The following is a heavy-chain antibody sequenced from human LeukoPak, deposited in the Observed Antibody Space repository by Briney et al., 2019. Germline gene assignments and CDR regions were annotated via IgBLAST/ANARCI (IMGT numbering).Heavy chain of an antibody. J-gene: IGHJ4*02. Sequence: GGSLRLSCAASGFTFSSYAMSWVRQAPGKGLEWVSAISGSGGSTYYADSVKGRFTISRDNAKNSLYLQMNSLRAEDTAVYYCASLVTTRDPFDYWGQGTLVTVSS. CDR3: ASLVTTRDPFDY. D-gene: IGHD3-22*01. CDR1: GFTFSSYA. CDR2: ISGSGGST. V-gene: IGHV3-23*01.